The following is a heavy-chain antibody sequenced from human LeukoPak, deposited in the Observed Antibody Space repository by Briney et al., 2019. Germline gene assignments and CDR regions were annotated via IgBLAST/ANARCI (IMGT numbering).Heavy chain of an antibody. D-gene: IGHD3-9*01. V-gene: IGHV1-2*02. Sequence: GASGKVSCKASGYTFTGYYMHWVRQAPGQGLEWMGWINLNSGGTNYAQKFQGRVTMTRDTSISTAYMELSRLRSDDTAVYYCARRERYFDWLLDPDEQSETFDYWGQGTLVTVSS. J-gene: IGHJ4*02. CDR1: GYTFTGYY. CDR2: INLNSGGT. CDR3: ARRERYFDWLLDPDEQSETFDY.